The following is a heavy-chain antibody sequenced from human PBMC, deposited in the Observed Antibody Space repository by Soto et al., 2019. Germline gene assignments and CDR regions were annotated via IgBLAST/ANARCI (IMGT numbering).Heavy chain of an antibody. Sequence: EVQLVESGGGLTQPGRSLRLSCVGSGLSFRMYGMNWVRQAPGKGLEWVSHISGSGSTKYYTGSVKGRFIISRDNAKNTLYMEMNSLRDEDTAVYYCARDAYDILTGYEYWFDPWGQGTLVTVS. CDR3: ARDAYDILTGYEYWFDP. CDR2: ISGSGSTK. CDR1: GLSFRMYG. J-gene: IGHJ5*02. V-gene: IGHV3-48*02. D-gene: IGHD3-9*01.